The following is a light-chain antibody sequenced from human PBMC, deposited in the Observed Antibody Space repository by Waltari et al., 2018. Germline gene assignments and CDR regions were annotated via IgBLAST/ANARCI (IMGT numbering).Light chain of an antibody. CDR1: ITAVGISDL. Sequence: QSAMTQPASLSGSPGQSITISCTGTITAVGISDLISWYQQHPGQAPKLLIHETTKRPSGVPSRVSGSKSGNTASLTISGLQPEDEAHYFCCSFAGNSWVFGGGTKLTVL. CDR3: CSFAGNSWV. CDR2: ETT. J-gene: IGLJ3*02. V-gene: IGLV2-23*01.